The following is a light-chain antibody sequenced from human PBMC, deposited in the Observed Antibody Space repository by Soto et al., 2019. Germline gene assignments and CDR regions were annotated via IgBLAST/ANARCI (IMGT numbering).Light chain of an antibody. CDR2: KTS. CDR3: QHYNGYPIT. J-gene: IGKJ4*01. V-gene: IGKV1-5*03. Sequence: DIQMTQSPSTLSASVGDRVTITCRASQSIRIWLAWYQQKPGRAPKVLIYKTSTLESGVPSRFSGSGSWTDFTLTVSSLQPDDVATSYCQHYNGYPITFGGGTKVEIK. CDR1: QSIRIW.